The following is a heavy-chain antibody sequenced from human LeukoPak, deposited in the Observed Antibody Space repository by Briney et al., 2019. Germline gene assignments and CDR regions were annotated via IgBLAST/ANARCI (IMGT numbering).Heavy chain of an antibody. V-gene: IGHV3-53*01. J-gene: IGHJ4*02. CDR2: IYSGDST. Sequence: GGSLRLSCAASGFTVSSNYMSWVRQAPGKGLEWVSVIYSGDSTYYADSVKGRFTISRDNSKNTLYLQMNSLRAEDTAVYYCARGYYGSGSFDYWGQGTLVTVSS. CDR1: GFTVSSNY. D-gene: IGHD3-10*01. CDR3: ARGYYGSGSFDY.